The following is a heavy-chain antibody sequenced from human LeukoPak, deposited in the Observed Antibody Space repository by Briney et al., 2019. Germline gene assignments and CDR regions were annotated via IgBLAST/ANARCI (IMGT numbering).Heavy chain of an antibody. V-gene: IGHV4-34*01. Sequence: SETLSLTCAVYGGSFSGYYWSWIRQPPGKGLEWIGEINHSGSTNYNPSLKSRVTISVDTSKNQFSLKLSSVTAADTAVYYCARGQSVYGDYVDYWGQGTLVTVSP. CDR3: ARGQSVYGDYVDY. J-gene: IGHJ4*02. CDR2: INHSGST. D-gene: IGHD4-17*01. CDR1: GGSFSGYY.